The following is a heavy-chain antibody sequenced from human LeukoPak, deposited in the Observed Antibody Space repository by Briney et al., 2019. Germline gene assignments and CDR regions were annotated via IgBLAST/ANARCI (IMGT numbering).Heavy chain of an antibody. CDR1: GASISSYY. CDR2: IYHSGST. D-gene: IGHD6-6*01. CDR3: ARSSSVWFDP. Sequence: PSETLSLTCTVSGASISSYYWSWIRQPPGKGLEWIGYIYHSGSTYYNPSLKSRVTISVDRSKNQFSLKLSSVTAADTVVYYCARSSSVWFDPWGQGTLVTVSS. J-gene: IGHJ5*02. V-gene: IGHV4-59*12.